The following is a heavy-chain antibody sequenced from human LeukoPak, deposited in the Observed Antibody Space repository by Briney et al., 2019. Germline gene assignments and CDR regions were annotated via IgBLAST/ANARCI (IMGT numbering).Heavy chain of an antibody. CDR3: ARDAYYYGMDV. CDR2: VYYSGSA. Sequence: SETLSLTCTVSGDSVTTYYWSWIRQPPGKGLEWLGYVYYSGSATYNPSLKSRVTISVDTSKNQFSLRLSSVTAADTAVYYCARDAYYYGMDVWGQGTTVTVSS. V-gene: IGHV4-59*02. CDR1: GDSVTTYY. J-gene: IGHJ6*02.